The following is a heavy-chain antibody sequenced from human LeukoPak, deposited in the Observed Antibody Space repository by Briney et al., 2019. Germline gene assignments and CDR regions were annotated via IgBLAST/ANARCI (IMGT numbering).Heavy chain of an antibody. Sequence: SGTLSLTCTVSGGSIRRGYYYWGWIRQPPGKGLEWIGTMDYSRITNDNPSLKSRVAIYADTSKNQFSLKLPSVTAADTAVYYSARHGHSGSSWLNWFDPWGQGTLVIVSS. J-gene: IGHJ5*02. CDR1: GGSIRRGYYY. CDR2: MDYSRIT. D-gene: IGHD6-13*01. CDR3: ARHGHSGSSWLNWFDP. V-gene: IGHV4-39*01.